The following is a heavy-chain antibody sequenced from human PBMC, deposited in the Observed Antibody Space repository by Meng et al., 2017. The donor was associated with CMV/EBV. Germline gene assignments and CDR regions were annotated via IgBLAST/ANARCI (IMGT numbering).Heavy chain of an antibody. CDR3: ARVFIGYFDY. CDR2: INPSGGST. Sequence: ASVKVSCKASGYTFTNYYMHWVRQAPGQGFEWMGIINPSGGSTSYAQKFQGRVTMTRDTSTSTVYMELSSLRSEDTAVYYCARVFIGYFDYWGQGTLVTVSS. CDR1: GYTFTNYY. V-gene: IGHV1-46*01. J-gene: IGHJ4*02.